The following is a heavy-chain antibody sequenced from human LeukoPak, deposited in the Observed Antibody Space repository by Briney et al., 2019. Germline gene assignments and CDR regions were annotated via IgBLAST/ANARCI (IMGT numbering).Heavy chain of an antibody. CDR2: IYCGDSDT. CDR3: ARVPVDTAMLDY. J-gene: IGHJ4*02. V-gene: IGHV5-51*01. CDR1: GFSFSRYW. Sequence: GESLKISCQGFGFSFSRYWIGWVRQMPGRGLEWMGIIYCGDSDTRYGSSFQGQVTISADRSTSTAYLQWSSLKASDTAIYYCARVPVDTAMLDYWGQGTLVTVSS. D-gene: IGHD5-18*01.